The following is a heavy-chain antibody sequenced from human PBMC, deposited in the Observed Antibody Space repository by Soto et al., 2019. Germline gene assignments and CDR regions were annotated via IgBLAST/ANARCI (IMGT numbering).Heavy chain of an antibody. J-gene: IGHJ4*01. CDR2: ISGGGGGT. Sequence: PGGSLRLSCAVSGFTFNSYAMNWVRQAPGKGLEWVSSISGGGGGTYYADSVKGRFTISRDNSKNTLYLQMNSLRAEDTAVYFCAKGEAMTPDKWGHGTLVTVSS. D-gene: IGHD3-16*01. V-gene: IGHV3-23*01. CDR1: GFTFNSYA. CDR3: AKGEAMTPDK.